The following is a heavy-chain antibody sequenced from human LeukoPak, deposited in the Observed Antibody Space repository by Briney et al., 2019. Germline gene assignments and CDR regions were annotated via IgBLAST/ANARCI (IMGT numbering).Heavy chain of an antibody. J-gene: IGHJ4*02. CDR3: ARQRWDYYDSSGYYPLDY. CDR2: INHSGST. D-gene: IGHD3-22*01. Sequence: PSETLSLTCAVYGGSFSGYYWSWLRQPAGKGLEWIGEINHSGSTNYNPSLKRRVTISVDTSKKQLSLKRSSVTAADTAVYYCARQRWDYYDSSGYYPLDYWGQGTLVTVSS. V-gene: IGHV4-34*01. CDR1: GGSFSGYY.